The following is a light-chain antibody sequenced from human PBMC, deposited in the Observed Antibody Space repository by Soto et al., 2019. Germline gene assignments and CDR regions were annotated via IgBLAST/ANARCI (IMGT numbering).Light chain of an antibody. J-gene: IGLJ1*01. V-gene: IGLV2-14*01. Sequence: QSALAQPPSVSGSPGQSVTISCTGSSIDVGDNNYVSWYQHHPGKAPKLIIYEVSNRPSGVSNRFSGSSSDNSASLTISGLLPHDEADYDCSSYTSSGPPSEVFGAGTKLTVL. CDR2: EVS. CDR3: SSYTSSGPPSEV. CDR1: SIDVGDNNY.